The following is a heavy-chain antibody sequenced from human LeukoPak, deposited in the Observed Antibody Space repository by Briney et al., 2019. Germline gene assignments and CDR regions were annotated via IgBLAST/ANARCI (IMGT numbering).Heavy chain of an antibody. CDR3: ARAPRAPGTGAYFQH. CDR1: GDSISSSY. V-gene: IGHV4-59*01. CDR2: IYSIGST. J-gene: IGHJ1*01. D-gene: IGHD6-13*01. Sequence: PSETLSLTCTVSGDSISSSYWTWIRQPPGKGLEWIGYIYSIGSTNYNPSLKSRVTISVDTSKNQFSLKLSSATAADTAVYYCARAPRAPGTGAYFQHWGQGTLVTVSS.